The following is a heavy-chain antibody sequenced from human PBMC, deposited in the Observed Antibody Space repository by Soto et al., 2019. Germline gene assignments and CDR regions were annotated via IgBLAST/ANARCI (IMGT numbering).Heavy chain of an antibody. Sequence: PGGSLRLSCAASGFTFSYYAMSWVRQAPGKGLEWVSTLSDGGGDTSFADSVKGRFTISRDNSKNTLYLQMNSLRAEDTAVYYCAKVRSGGYTYGQLGYWGQGTLVTVSS. CDR1: GFTFSYYA. D-gene: IGHD5-18*01. CDR2: LSDGGGDT. V-gene: IGHV3-23*01. J-gene: IGHJ4*02. CDR3: AKVRSGGYTYGQLGY.